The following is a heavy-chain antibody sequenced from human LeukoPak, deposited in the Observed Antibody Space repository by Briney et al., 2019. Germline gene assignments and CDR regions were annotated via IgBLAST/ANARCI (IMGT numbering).Heavy chain of an antibody. V-gene: IGHV3-48*03. Sequence: GGSLRPSCAASGFTFSSYEMNWVRQAPGKGLEWVSYISSSGSTKYYADSVKGRFTISRDNAKNSLYLQMNSLRAEDTAVYYCAREFRGVTRYFGYWGQGTLVTVSS. CDR2: ISSSGSTK. CDR3: AREFRGVTRYFGY. J-gene: IGHJ4*02. CDR1: GFTFSSYE. D-gene: IGHD3-10*01.